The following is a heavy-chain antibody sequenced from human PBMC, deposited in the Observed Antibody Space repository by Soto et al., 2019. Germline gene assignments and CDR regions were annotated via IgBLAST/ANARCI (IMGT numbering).Heavy chain of an antibody. Sequence: TLSLTCTVSGGSISSSSYYWGWIRQPPGKGLEWIGSIYYSGSTYYNPSLKSRVTISVDTSKNQFSLKLSSVTAADTAVYYCASYYFGVDSFDYWGQGTLVTVSS. CDR1: GGSISSSSYY. CDR3: ASYYFGVDSFDY. V-gene: IGHV4-39*01. CDR2: IYYSGST. D-gene: IGHD3-3*01. J-gene: IGHJ4*02.